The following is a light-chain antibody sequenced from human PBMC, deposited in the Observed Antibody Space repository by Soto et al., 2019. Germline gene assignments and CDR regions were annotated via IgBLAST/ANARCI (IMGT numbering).Light chain of an antibody. CDR2: GAS. CDR3: QQYGGSPPIT. J-gene: IGKJ5*01. V-gene: IGKV3-20*01. Sequence: EIVLTQSPGTLSLSPGERATLSCRASHNVSSTYLACYQQKPGQAPRLLIYGASSRATGIPDRFSGSGSGTDFTLTISSLQPEDFAVYYCQQYGGSPPITFGQGTRLEIK. CDR1: HNVSSTY.